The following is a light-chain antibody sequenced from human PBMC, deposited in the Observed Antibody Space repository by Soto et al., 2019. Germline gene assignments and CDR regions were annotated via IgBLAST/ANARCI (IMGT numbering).Light chain of an antibody. Sequence: EIVLTQSPGTLSLSPGERATLSCRASQSVNNNSLAWYQQKPGQAPRLLIYGASRRATGIPDRFSGSGSGTDFTLTISRLETEDFAVYSCQQYGSSPLTFGGGTKVEIK. V-gene: IGKV3-20*01. J-gene: IGKJ4*01. CDR2: GAS. CDR1: QSVNNNS. CDR3: QQYGSSPLT.